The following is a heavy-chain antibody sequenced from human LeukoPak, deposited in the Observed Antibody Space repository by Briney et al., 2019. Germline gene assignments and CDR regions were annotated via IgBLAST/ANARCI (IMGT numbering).Heavy chain of an antibody. CDR2: MNPNSGNT. CDR1: GYTFTSYD. Sequence: SVKVSCKASGYTFTSYDINWVRQATGQGPEWMGWMNPNSGNTGYAQKFQGRVTITRNTSISTAYMELSSLRSEDTAVYYCARGRGIAVAGINYFDYWGQGTLVTVSS. D-gene: IGHD6-19*01. CDR3: ARGRGIAVAGINYFDY. V-gene: IGHV1-8*03. J-gene: IGHJ4*02.